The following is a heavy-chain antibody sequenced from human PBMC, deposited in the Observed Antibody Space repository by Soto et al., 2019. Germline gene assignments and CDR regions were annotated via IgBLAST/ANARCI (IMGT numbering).Heavy chain of an antibody. Sequence: PSETLSLTCTVSGGSISSSRYYWSWVRQPPGKGLEWIGYIYYSGSTNYNPSLKSRVTISVDTSKNQFSLKLSSVTAADTAVYYCARFSSGWYGSDYWGQGTLVTVSS. CDR2: IYYSGST. J-gene: IGHJ4*02. D-gene: IGHD6-19*01. CDR3: ARFSSGWYGSDY. V-gene: IGHV4-61*01. CDR1: GGSISSSRYY.